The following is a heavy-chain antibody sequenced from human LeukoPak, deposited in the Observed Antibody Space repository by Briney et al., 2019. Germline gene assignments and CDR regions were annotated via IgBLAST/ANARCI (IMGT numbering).Heavy chain of an antibody. Sequence: SQTLTLTCAISGDSVSSNSAAWNWIRQSPSRGLEWLGRTYYRSKWYNDYAVSVKSRITINPDTSKNQFSLQINSVTPEDTAVYYCARGSVQGNGNYGEYLDYWGQGTLVTVSA. D-gene: IGHD4-17*01. CDR3: ARGSVQGNGNYGEYLDY. V-gene: IGHV6-1*01. CDR2: TYYRSKWYN. CDR1: GDSVSSNSAA. J-gene: IGHJ4*02.